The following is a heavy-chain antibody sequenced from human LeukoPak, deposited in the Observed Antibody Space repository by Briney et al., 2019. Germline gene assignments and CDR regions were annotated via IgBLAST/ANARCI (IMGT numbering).Heavy chain of an antibody. J-gene: IGHJ6*02. V-gene: IGHV4-34*09. D-gene: IGHD3-3*01. CDR3: ARDAFGFYYYGMDV. Sequence: PSETLSLTCAVYGGSFSGYYWSWIRQPPGKGLEWIGEINHSGSTNYNPSLKSRVTISVDTSKNQFSLKLSSVTAADTAVYYCARDAFGFYYYGMDVWGQGTTVTVSS. CDR2: INHSGST. CDR1: GGSFSGYY.